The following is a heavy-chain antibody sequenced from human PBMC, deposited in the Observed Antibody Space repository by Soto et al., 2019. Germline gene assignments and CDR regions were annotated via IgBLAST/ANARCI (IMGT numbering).Heavy chain of an antibody. V-gene: IGHV4-4*02. CDR3: PIRPQLPFSGMDV. D-gene: IGHD3-3*01. Sequence: PSETLSLTCAVSGGSISSSNWWSWVRQPPGKGLEWIGEIYHSGSTNYNPSLKSRVTISVDKSKNQFSLKLSSVTAADTAVYYCPIRPQLPFSGMDVWGQGTPVTVSS. J-gene: IGHJ6*02. CDR2: IYHSGST. CDR1: GGSISSSNW.